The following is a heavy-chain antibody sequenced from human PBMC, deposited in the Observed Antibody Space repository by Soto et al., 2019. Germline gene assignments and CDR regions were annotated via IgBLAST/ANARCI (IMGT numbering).Heavy chain of an antibody. Sequence: SETLSLTCNVSGGSISDFYWSWVRQSPGKRLEWIGYLYYTGSTNYNPALKSRVTISLDTSKNQFSLKVRSVTAADTAVYYCARGGGYDFRSSQAPPIDVWGQGTTVTVSS. CDR2: LYYTGST. V-gene: IGHV4-59*01. J-gene: IGHJ6*02. CDR1: GGSISDFY. D-gene: IGHD3-3*01. CDR3: ARGGGYDFRSSQAPPIDV.